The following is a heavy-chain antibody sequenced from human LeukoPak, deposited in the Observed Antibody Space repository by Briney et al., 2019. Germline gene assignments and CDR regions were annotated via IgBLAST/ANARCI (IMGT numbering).Heavy chain of an antibody. CDR3: AKARAGGPYSSSWYVLDY. Sequence: PGRSLRLSCAASGFTFYDYAMHWVRQAPGKGLEWVSGISWNSGSIGYADSVKGRFTISRDNAKNSLYLQMNSLRAEDTALYYCAKARAGGPYSSSWYVLDYWGQGTLVTVSS. V-gene: IGHV3-9*01. D-gene: IGHD6-13*01. J-gene: IGHJ4*02. CDR1: GFTFYDYA. CDR2: ISWNSGSI.